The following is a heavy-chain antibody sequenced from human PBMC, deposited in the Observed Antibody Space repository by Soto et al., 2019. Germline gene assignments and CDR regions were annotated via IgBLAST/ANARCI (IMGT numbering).Heavy chain of an antibody. Sequence: SVKVSCKASGGTFSSYAISWVRQAPGQGLEWMGGIIPIFGTANYAQKFQGRVTITADESTSTAYMELSSLRSEDTAVYYCASQCYYDSSGYALDAFDIWGQGTMVTVSS. J-gene: IGHJ3*02. CDR2: IIPIFGTA. CDR3: ASQCYYDSSGYALDAFDI. V-gene: IGHV1-69*13. CDR1: GGTFSSYA. D-gene: IGHD3-22*01.